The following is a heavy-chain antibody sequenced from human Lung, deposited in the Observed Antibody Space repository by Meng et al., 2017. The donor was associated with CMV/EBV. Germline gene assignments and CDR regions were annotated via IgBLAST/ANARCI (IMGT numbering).Heavy chain of an antibody. Sequence: SCAASGFTFSSNAISWVRQAPGKGLEWVSNISGGGGRTYYVDSVKGRFTISRDNSKNTLYLQMNSLRAEDTAVYYCSRLIGSYSCYFDLLGRGALVTVSS. J-gene: IGHJ2*01. V-gene: IGHV3-23*01. CDR2: ISGGGGRT. CDR3: SRLIGSYSCYFDL. D-gene: IGHD1-26*01. CDR1: GFTFSSNA.